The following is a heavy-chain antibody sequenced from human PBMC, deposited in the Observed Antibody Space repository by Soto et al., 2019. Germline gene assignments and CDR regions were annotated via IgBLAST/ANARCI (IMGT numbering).Heavy chain of an antibody. Sequence: GSLRLSCAASGFTFISYWMSWVRQAPGKGLEWLANIKQDGSEKYYVDSVKGRFTISRDNAKNSLYLQMNSLRAEDTAVYYFSRDRVSGSYYDYWCQGTLVTVSS. CDR3: SRDRVSGSYYDY. CDR1: GFTFISYW. CDR2: IKQDGSEK. J-gene: IGHJ4*02. D-gene: IGHD3-10*01. V-gene: IGHV3-7*04.